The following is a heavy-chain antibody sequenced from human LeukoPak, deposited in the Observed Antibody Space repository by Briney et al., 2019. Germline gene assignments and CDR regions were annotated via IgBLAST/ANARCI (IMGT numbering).Heavy chain of an antibody. V-gene: IGHV1-46*03. Sequence: ASVKVSCKAFGYGFTSYYIHWVRQAPGQGLEWMGIINPSVGGTTYARKFQGRVTMTRDTSTSTVYMELSSLRSEDTAVYYCARHGSGRYYPAEGRVDYWGEGTLVTVSS. CDR1: GYGFTSYY. CDR3: ARHGSGRYYPAEGRVDY. CDR2: INPSVGGT. J-gene: IGHJ4*02. D-gene: IGHD3-10*01.